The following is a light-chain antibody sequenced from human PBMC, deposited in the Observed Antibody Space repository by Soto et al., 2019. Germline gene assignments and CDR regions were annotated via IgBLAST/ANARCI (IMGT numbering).Light chain of an antibody. CDR1: QNIFTY. Sequence: DIQVTQSPSSLSASVGDRVTITCRASQNIFTYLNWYQQRPGQAPNLLIYATSNLQSGVPSRFSGSGSGTDFTLTISSLQPEDFATYYCQQYHTYSWTFGQGTKVDIK. J-gene: IGKJ1*01. CDR3: QQYHTYSWT. V-gene: IGKV1-39*01. CDR2: ATS.